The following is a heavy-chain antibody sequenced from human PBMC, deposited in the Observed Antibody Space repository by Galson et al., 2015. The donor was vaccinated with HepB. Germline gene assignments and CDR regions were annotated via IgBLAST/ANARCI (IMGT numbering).Heavy chain of an antibody. D-gene: IGHD3-16*01. J-gene: IGHJ4*02. CDR3: ARLRDWSRERLLLGELPVDFDY. Sequence: QSGAEVKKPGESLKISCKGSGYSFTSYWIGWVRQMPGKGLEWMGIIYPGDSDTRYSPSFQGQVTISADKSISTAYLQWSSLKASDTAMYYCARLRDWSRERLLLGELPVDFDYWGQGTLVTVSS. V-gene: IGHV5-51*01. CDR2: IYPGDSDT. CDR1: GYSFTSYW.